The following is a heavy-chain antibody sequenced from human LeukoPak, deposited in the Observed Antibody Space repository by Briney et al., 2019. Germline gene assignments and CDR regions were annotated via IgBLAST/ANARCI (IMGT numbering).Heavy chain of an antibody. V-gene: IGHV3-23*01. J-gene: IGHJ6*03. CDR3: AKPYQLLFYFYYYMDV. D-gene: IGHD2-2*01. CDR2: ISYDAGST. Sequence: GGSLRLSCAASGFTFTNYAMSWVRQAPGKGLEWVSAISYDAGSTYYADSVKGRFTISRDNSKNTLYLQMNSLGAEDTAVYYCAKPYQLLFYFYYYMDVWGKGTTVTVSS. CDR1: GFTFTNYA.